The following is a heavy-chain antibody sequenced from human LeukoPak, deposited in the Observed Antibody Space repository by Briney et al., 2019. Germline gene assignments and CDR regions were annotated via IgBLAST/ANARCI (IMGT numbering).Heavy chain of an antibody. CDR2: FRYDGSNK. J-gene: IGHJ4*02. CDR1: GFTFSSYS. Sequence: GGSLRLSCAASGFTFSSYSMNWVRQAPGKGLEWVAFFRYDGSNKYYADSVKGRFTISRDNSKNTLYLQMNSLRAEDTAVYYCAKDVTPYSSGWYGDYWGQGTLVTVSS. V-gene: IGHV3-30*02. D-gene: IGHD6-19*01. CDR3: AKDVTPYSSGWYGDY.